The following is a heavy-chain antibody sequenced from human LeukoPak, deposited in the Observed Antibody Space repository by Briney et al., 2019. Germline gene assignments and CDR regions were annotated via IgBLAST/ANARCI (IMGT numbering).Heavy chain of an antibody. CDR2: IKRGGTT. Sequence: GGSLRLSCVVSGLKFSDAWVTWVRQAPGKGLEWVGRIKRGGTTDYAAPVNGRFTISRDDSKNTIYLQVNSLKVEDTAVYYCKWERSVYYGMDVWGQGTTVTVSS. V-gene: IGHV3-15*01. CDR3: KWERSVYYGMDV. CDR1: GLKFSDAW. D-gene: IGHD1-26*01. J-gene: IGHJ6*02.